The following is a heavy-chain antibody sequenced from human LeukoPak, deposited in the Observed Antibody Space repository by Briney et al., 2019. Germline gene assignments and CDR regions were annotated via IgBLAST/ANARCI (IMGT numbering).Heavy chain of an antibody. J-gene: IGHJ4*02. D-gene: IGHD6-25*01. Sequence: PSETLSLTCAVYGGSFSGYYWSWIRQPPGKGLEWIGEINHSGSTNYNPSLKSRVTISVDTSKNQFSLKLSSVTAADTAVYYCATLRSSGWAHAKSYWGKGTLVTVSS. CDR2: INHSGST. V-gene: IGHV4-34*01. CDR1: GGSFSGYY. CDR3: ATLRSSGWAHAKSY.